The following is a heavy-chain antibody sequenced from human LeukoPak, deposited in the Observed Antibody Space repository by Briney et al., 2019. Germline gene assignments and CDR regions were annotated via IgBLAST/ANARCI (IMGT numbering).Heavy chain of an antibody. CDR3: ARDRTWEIYVLGWYFDY. J-gene: IGHJ4*02. CDR1: GFSFSDYY. CDR2: ISSSGSTI. V-gene: IGHV3-11*04. Sequence: PGGSLRLSCAASGFSFSDYYMSWIRQAPGKGLEWVSYISSSGSTIYYADSVKGRFTISRDNAKNTLFLQLNSLRAEDTAVYYCARDRTWEIYVLGWYFDYWGQGTLVTVSS. D-gene: IGHD3-10*02.